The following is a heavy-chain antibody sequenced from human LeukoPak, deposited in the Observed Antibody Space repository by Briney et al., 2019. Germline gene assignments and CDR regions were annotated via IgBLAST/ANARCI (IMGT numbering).Heavy chain of an antibody. Sequence: GGSLRLSCAASGFPFSSYWMSWVRQAPGKGLEWVANIKPDGSEKSYVDSVKGRFTISRDNAKNSLYLRMNSLRAEDTAVYYCARGQMAGYWGQGTLVTVSS. CDR1: GFPFSSYW. D-gene: IGHD5-24*01. CDR2: IKPDGSEK. V-gene: IGHV3-7*05. CDR3: ARGQMAGY. J-gene: IGHJ4*02.